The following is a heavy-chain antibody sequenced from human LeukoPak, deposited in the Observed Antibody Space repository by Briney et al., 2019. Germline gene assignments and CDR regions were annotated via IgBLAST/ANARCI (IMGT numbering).Heavy chain of an antibody. Sequence: SQTLSLTCTVSGGSISSGTYYWSWIRQPAGKGLEWIGRISTSGSTNYNPSLKSRVTISVDTSKNHFSLKLNSVTAADTAVYYCAGVSYYYDSSAYVFDYWGQGTLVTVSS. CDR1: GGSISSGTYY. J-gene: IGHJ4*02. CDR3: AGVSYYYDSSAYVFDY. CDR2: ISTSGST. D-gene: IGHD3-22*01. V-gene: IGHV4-61*02.